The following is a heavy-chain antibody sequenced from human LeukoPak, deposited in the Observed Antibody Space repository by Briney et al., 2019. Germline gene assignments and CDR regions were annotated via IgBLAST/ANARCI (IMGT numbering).Heavy chain of an antibody. CDR2: INSSGSTI. CDR3: ARSHYYYGSGSPDY. V-gene: IGHV3-48*03. D-gene: IGHD3-10*01. CDR1: GFTFSSYE. Sequence: PGGSLRLSCAASGFTFSSYEMNWVRQAPGKGLEWVPYINSSGSTIYYADSVKGRFTISRDNAKNSLYLQMNSLRAEDTAVYYCARSHYYYGSGSPDYWGQGTLVTVSS. J-gene: IGHJ4*02.